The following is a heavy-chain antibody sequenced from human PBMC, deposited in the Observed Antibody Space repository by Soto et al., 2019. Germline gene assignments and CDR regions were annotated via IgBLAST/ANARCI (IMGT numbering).Heavy chain of an antibody. J-gene: IGHJ6*03. CDR3: ARDPRGYSSSWYLDPRYYYYMDV. D-gene: IGHD6-13*01. V-gene: IGHV3-7*01. Sequence: GGSLRLSCAASGFTFSSYWMSWVRQAPGKGLEWVANIKQDGSEKYYVDSVKGRFTISRDNAKNSLYLQMNSLRAEDTAVYYCARDPRGYSSSWYLDPRYYYYMDVWGKGTTVTVSS. CDR2: IKQDGSEK. CDR1: GFTFSSYW.